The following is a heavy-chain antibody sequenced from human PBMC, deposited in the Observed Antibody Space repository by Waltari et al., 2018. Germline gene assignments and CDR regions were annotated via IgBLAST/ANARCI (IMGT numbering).Heavy chain of an antibody. CDR1: GGPMSSSYYH. CDR3: ARQAANWFDP. D-gene: IGHD6-25*01. Sequence: QLQLQESGPGLVKPSATLSLTCTVSGGPMSSSYYHWDWIRQPPGKGLEWIGNIYESGRTYYNPSLKSRVTISVDTSKNQFSLKLTSVTAADTAVYYCARQAANWFDPWGQGSLVTVSS. CDR2: IYESGRT. J-gene: IGHJ5*02. V-gene: IGHV4-39*01.